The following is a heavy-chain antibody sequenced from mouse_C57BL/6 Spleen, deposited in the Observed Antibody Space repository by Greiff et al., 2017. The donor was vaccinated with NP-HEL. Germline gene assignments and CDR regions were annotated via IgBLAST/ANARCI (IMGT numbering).Heavy chain of an antibody. V-gene: IGHV1-80*01. J-gene: IGHJ2*01. CDR2: IYPGDGDT. CDR1: GYAFSSYW. Sequence: VQLVESGAELVKPGASVKISCKASGYAFSSYWMNWVKQRPGKGLEWIGQIYPGDGDTNYNGKFKGKATLTADKSSSTAYMQLSSLTSEDSAVYFCARWDYDDYFDYWGQGTTLTVSS. CDR3: ARWDYDDYFDY. D-gene: IGHD2-4*01.